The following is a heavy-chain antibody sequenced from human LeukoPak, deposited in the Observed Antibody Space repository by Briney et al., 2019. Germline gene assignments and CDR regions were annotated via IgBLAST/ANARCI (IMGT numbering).Heavy chain of an antibody. V-gene: IGHV3-33*01. CDR2: IWYDGSNK. D-gene: IGHD2-2*01. CDR3: ARGSAYPLLLLDY. Sequence: PGGSLRLSCAASGFTFSSYGMHWVRQAPGKGLEGVAVIWYDGSNKYYADSVKGRFTISRDNSKNTLYLQMNSLRAEDTAVYYCARGSAYPLLLLDYWGQGTLVTVSS. J-gene: IGHJ4*02. CDR1: GFTFSSYG.